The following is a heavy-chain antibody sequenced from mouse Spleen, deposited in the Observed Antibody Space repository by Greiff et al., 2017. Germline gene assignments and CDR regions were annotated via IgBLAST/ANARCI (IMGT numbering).Heavy chain of an antibody. J-gene: IGHJ2*01. CDR2: IYPRSGNT. CDR3: AKLGGYYFDY. Sequence: QVHVKQSGAELARPGASVKLSCKASGYTFTSYGISWVKQRTGQGLEWIGEIYPRSGNTYYNEKFKGKATLTADKSSSTAYMELRSLTSEDSAVYFCAKLGGYYFDYWGQGTTLTVSS. CDR1: GYTFTSYG. V-gene: IGHV1-81*01. D-gene: IGHD4-1*01.